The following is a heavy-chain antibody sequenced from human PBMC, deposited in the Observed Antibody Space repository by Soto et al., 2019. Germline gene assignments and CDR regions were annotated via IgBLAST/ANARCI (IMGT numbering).Heavy chain of an antibody. D-gene: IGHD1-26*01. CDR2: ITFRGDST. V-gene: IGHV3-23*01. J-gene: IGHJ4*02. Sequence: EVQLLESGGGLVTPGGSLRLSCAASGFTFSGYAMSWVRQAPGKGLEWLAGITFRGDSTYYADSVKGRFSLSRDNSRNRLDLEMNDLKVEDRALYYCAKFGTMGVFDNWGQGTLVTVSS. CDR1: GFTFSGYA. CDR3: AKFGTMGVFDN.